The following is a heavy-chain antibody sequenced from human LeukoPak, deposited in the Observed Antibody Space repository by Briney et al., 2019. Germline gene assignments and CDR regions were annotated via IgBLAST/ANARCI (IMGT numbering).Heavy chain of an antibody. CDR1: GFTFSSYS. V-gene: IGHV3-21*01. CDR2: ISSSSSYI. D-gene: IGHD2-15*01. J-gene: IGHJ6*03. CDR3: ARDYSEYYYYYYMDV. Sequence: GGSLRLSCAASGFTFSSYSMNWVRQAPGKGLEWVSSISSSSSYIYYAESAKGRFTISRDNAKNSLYLQMNSLRAEDTAVYYCARDYSEYYYYYYMDVWGKGTTVTVSS.